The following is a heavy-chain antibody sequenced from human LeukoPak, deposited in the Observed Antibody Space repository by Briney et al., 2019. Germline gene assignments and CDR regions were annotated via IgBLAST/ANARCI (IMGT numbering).Heavy chain of an antibody. J-gene: IGHJ5*02. CDR1: GFTFSSYA. D-gene: IGHD3-10*01. V-gene: IGHV3-64*01. Sequence: VSLRLSCAASGFTFSSYAMHWVRQAPGKGLDCVSAISSNGGSTYYASSVKGRFTISRDNSKNTLYLQMNSLRAEDTAVYYCAKNSGGYGSGSYHLDPWGQGTLVTVSS. CDR3: AKNSGGYGSGSYHLDP. CDR2: ISSNGGST.